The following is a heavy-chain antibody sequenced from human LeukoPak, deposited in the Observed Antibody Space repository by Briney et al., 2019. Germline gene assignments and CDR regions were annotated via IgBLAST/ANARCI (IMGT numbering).Heavy chain of an antibody. J-gene: IGHJ6*02. CDR3: ARASSGRPGYYYYYYGMDV. V-gene: IGHV4-34*01. CDR2: INHSGST. Sequence: SETLSLTCAVYGGSFSGYYGSWIRQPPGKGLEWIGEINHSGSTNYNPSLKSRVTISVDTSKNQFSLKLSSVTAADTAVYYCARASSGRPGYYYYYYGMDVWGQGTTVTVSS. D-gene: IGHD1-26*01. CDR1: GGSFSGYY.